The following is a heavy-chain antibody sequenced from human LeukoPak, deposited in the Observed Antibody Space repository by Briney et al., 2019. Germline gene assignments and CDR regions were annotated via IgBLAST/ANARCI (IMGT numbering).Heavy chain of an antibody. CDR1: GFTFSSYA. V-gene: IGHV3-23*01. Sequence: GGSLGLSCAASGFTFSSYAMSWVRQAPGKGLEWVSAISGSGGSTYYADSVKGRFTISRDNSKNTLYLQMNSLRAEDTAVYYCARAGPHYYYYMDVWGKGTTVTVSS. CDR3: ARAGPHYYYYMDV. CDR2: ISGSGGST. J-gene: IGHJ6*03.